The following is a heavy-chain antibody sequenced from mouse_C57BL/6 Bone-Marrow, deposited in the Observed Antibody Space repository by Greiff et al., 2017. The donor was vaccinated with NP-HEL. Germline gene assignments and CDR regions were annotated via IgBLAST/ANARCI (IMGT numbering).Heavy chain of an antibody. CDR1: GYSFTSYY. CDR2: IYPGSGNT. CDR3: ARTAWGNYYAMDY. J-gene: IGHJ4*01. D-gene: IGHD2-1*01. V-gene: IGHV1-66*01. Sequence: QVQLKQSGPELVKPGASVKISCKASGYSFTSYYIHWVKQRPGQGLEWIGWIYPGSGNTKYNEKFKGKATLTADTSSSTAYMQLSSLTSEDSAVYSCARTAWGNYYAMDYWGQGTSVTVSS.